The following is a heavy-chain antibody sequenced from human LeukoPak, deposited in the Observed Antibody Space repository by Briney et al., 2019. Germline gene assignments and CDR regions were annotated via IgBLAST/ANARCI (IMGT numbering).Heavy chain of an antibody. Sequence: SQTLSLTCTVSGGSISSGDYYWSWIRQPPGKALEWIAYMYYSGSTYYNPSLKSRVTMSADTSKNQLSLKLSSATAADTAVYYCARPYYYDSRIDPWGQGILVTVSS. CDR1: GGSISSGDYY. D-gene: IGHD3-22*01. CDR3: ARPYYYDSRIDP. CDR2: MYYSGST. V-gene: IGHV4-30-4*01. J-gene: IGHJ5*02.